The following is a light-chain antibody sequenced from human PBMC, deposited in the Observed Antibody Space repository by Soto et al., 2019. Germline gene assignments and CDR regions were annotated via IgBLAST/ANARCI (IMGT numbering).Light chain of an antibody. CDR1: QSISSW. Sequence: GDRVTITCRASQSISSWLAWYQQKPGKAPKFLIYDASNLESGVPSRFSGSGSGTEFSLTISSLQPEDSATYYCLQHNTYPYTFGQGTKLEIK. V-gene: IGKV1-5*01. CDR2: DAS. CDR3: LQHNTYPYT. J-gene: IGKJ2*01.